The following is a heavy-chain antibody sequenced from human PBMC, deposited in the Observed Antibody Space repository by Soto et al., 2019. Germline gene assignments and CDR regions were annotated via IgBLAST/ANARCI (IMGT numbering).Heavy chain of an antibody. CDR2: ITSKSTYI. Sequence: GGSLRHSCAASGFTFRYYILNGVRQAPGKGLEWVSSITSKSTYIYYADSVKGRFTISRDNAKSSLYLQMDSLRADDTAVYFCARSGVAALDSRGQGTLVTVSS. D-gene: IGHD2-8*01. V-gene: IGHV3-21*06. J-gene: IGHJ4*02. CDR3: ARSGVAALDS. CDR1: GFTFRYYI.